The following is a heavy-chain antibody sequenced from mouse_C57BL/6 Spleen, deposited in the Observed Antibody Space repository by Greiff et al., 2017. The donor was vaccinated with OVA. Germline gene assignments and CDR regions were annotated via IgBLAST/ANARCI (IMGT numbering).Heavy chain of an antibody. V-gene: IGHV10-1*01. CDR2: IRSKSNNYAT. CDR1: GFSFNTYA. D-gene: IGHD2-4*01. CDR3: VRRESVYYDYEFAY. J-gene: IGHJ3*01. Sequence: EVKVVESGGGLVQPKGSLKLSCAASGFSFNTYAMNWVRQAPGKGLEWVARIRSKSNNYATYYADSVKDRFTISRDDSESMLYLQMNNLKTEDTAMYYCVRRESVYYDYEFAYWGQGTLVTVSA.